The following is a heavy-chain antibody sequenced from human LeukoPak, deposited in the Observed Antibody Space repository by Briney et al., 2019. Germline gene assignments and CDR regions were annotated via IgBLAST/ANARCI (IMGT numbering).Heavy chain of an antibody. CDR3: ASITRDY. Sequence: PGVSLRLSFASSGFTFSSYAMSGVTEARGRGREGVSAISDRGGSTYYADSAEGRFTISRHNSKNTLYLQMNSLRAEDTAVYYCASITRDYWGQGTLVTVSS. CDR2: ISDRGGST. D-gene: IGHD1-20*01. J-gene: IGHJ4*02. V-gene: IGHV3-23*01. CDR1: GFTFSSYA.